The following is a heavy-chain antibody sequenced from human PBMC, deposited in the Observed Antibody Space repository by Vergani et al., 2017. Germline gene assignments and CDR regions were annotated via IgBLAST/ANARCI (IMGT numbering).Heavy chain of an antibody. CDR3: ARIGGYYDSSGSAGFDY. D-gene: IGHD3-22*01. J-gene: IGHJ4*02. CDR2: IYHSGST. Sequence: QVQLQESGPGLVKPSGTLSLTCAVSGGSISSSNWWSWVRQPPGKGLEWIGEIYHSGSTNYNPSLKSRVTISVDKSKNQFSLKLSSVTAADTAVYYCARIGGYYDSSGSAGFDYWGQGTLVTVSS. V-gene: IGHV4-4*02. CDR1: GGSISSSNW.